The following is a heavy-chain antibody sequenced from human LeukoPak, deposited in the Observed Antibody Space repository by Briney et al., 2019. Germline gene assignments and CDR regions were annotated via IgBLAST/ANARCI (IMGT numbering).Heavy chain of an antibody. CDR3: AKDFGVVITHKWVDP. CDR1: GFTFSNYA. V-gene: IGHV3-23*01. D-gene: IGHD3-3*01. Sequence: RGSMRLSCAVSGFTFSNYAMTWVRQAPGKGLEWVSGISGSGGTTYYADSVKGRFTISRDNSKNSLYLQMNSLRADDTAVYYCAKDFGVVITHKWVDPWGQGTLVIVSS. J-gene: IGHJ5*02. CDR2: ISGSGGTT.